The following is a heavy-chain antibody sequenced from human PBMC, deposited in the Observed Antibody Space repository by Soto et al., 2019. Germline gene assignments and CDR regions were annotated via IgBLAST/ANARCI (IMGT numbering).Heavy chain of an antibody. Sequence: SETLSLTCAVYGGSFSGYYWTWIRQPPGTGLEWIGEINHSGSTNYNPSLKSRVTISVDTSKNQFSLKLTSVTAADTAVYYCARDFIVGAPDYFDYWGQGTLVPSPQ. CDR3: ARDFIVGAPDYFDY. CDR1: GGSFSGYY. CDR2: INHSGST. D-gene: IGHD1-26*01. J-gene: IGHJ4*02. V-gene: IGHV4-34*01.